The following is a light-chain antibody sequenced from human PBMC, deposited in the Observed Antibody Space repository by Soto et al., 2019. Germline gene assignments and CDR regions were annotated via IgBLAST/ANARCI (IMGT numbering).Light chain of an antibody. V-gene: IGKV1-39*01. Sequence: DIQMTQSPSSQSASGGDRVTITCRASQSITSSLNWYQQKPGKAPKLLIYAASSLQSGVPSRFSGSGSGTDFTLTISSLQPEDFATYYCQQSYSTPWTFGQGTKVEIK. CDR3: QQSYSTPWT. CDR2: AAS. CDR1: QSITSS. J-gene: IGKJ1*01.